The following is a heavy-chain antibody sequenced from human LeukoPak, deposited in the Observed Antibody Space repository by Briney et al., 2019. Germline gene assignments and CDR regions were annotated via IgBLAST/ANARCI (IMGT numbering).Heavy chain of an antibody. V-gene: IGHV4-59*01. CDR2: IYYSGST. CDR1: GGSISSYY. J-gene: IGHJ4*02. Sequence: PSETLSLTCTVSGGSISSYYWSWIRQPPGKGLEWIGYIYYSGSTNYNPSLKSRVTISVDTSKNQFSLKLSSVTAADTAVYYCARGPSSSWCHLDYWGQGTLVTVSS. CDR3: ARGPSSSWCHLDY. D-gene: IGHD6-13*01.